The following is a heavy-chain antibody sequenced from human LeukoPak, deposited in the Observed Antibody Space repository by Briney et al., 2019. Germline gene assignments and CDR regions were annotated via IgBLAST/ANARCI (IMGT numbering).Heavy chain of an antibody. D-gene: IGHD3-22*01. CDR1: GFTFSSYS. V-gene: IGHV3-23*01. J-gene: IGHJ4*02. CDR2: ISSGGGST. Sequence: GGSLRLSCAASGFTFSSYSMRWVRQAPGKGLVWVSPISSGGGSTYYADSVKGRFTISRDNSKNTLYLQMNSLRAEDTAVYYCAKRYYCARSGLYPLDYWGQGTLVTVSS. CDR3: AKRYYCARSGLYPLDY.